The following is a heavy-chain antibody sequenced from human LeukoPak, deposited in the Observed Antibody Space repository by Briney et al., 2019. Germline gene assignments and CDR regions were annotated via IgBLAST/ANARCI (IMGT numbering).Heavy chain of an antibody. Sequence: PSETLSLTCTVSGGSISSYYWSWIRQPPGKGLEWIGYIYYSGSTNYNPSPKSRVTISVDTSKNQFSLKLSSVTAADTAVYYCATPGGYSGYDPFDYWGQGTLVTVSS. V-gene: IGHV4-59*01. J-gene: IGHJ4*02. CDR2: IYYSGST. CDR1: GGSISSYY. CDR3: ATPGGYSGYDPFDY. D-gene: IGHD5-12*01.